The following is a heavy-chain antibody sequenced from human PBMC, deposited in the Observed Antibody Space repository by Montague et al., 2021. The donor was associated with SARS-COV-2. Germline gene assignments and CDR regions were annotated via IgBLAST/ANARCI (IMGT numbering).Heavy chain of an antibody. CDR2: VCYNGST. V-gene: IGHV4-59*11. CDR3: ARLLYHKYMYGFDV. J-gene: IGHJ6*02. Sequence: SETLSLTCTVSGGSISTPYWSWIRQPPGKGLEWIGYVCYNGSTNYNPSLRIRVTISGDTSKNKFPLSLSSVRPADTAVYYCARLLYHKYMYGFDVWGQGTTVTVSS. D-gene: IGHD3-10*01. CDR1: GGSISTPY.